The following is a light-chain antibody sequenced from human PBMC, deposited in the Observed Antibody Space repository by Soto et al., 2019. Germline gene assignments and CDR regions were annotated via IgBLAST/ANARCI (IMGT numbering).Light chain of an antibody. CDR2: GAS. CDR1: QSVNNDY. V-gene: IGKV3-20*01. CDR3: QQYGSSPRT. J-gene: IGKJ1*01. Sequence: EIVMTQSPATLSVSPGERATLSCRASQSVNNDYLAWYQQKPGQAPRLLIYGASRRATGIPDNFSGSGSGTDFTLTISRLEPEDFAVYYCQQYGSSPRTFGQGTKGDIK.